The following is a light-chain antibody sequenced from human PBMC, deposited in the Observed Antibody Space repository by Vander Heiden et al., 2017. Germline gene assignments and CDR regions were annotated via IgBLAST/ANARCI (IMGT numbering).Light chain of an antibody. V-gene: IGLV3-25*03. CDR2: NDS. CDR3: QSSDNSSNYPLV. CDR1: ALPKHH. J-gene: IGLJ1*01. Sequence: SYELTQPPSVSVSPGQTARITCSGDALPKHHAYWYQQRPGQAPVLVRANDSERPSGIPERFSCSISGTTATSTISGVQAEDEADYFGQSSDNSSNYPLVFGTGTRVTVL.